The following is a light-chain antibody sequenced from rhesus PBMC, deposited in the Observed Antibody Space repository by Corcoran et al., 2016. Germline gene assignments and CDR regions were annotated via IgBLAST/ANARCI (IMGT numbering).Light chain of an antibody. Sequence: DIQMTQSPSSLSASVGDRVTITCRASQDISTYLNWYQQKQGKAPKRLIYGASSLESGVPSRFSGSGSGKDFTRTISSLQPEDFATYYCLQDNYNPRTFGQVTKVEIQ. CDR3: LQDNYNPRT. CDR1: QDISTY. J-gene: IGKJ1*01. CDR2: GAS. V-gene: IGKV1-43*01.